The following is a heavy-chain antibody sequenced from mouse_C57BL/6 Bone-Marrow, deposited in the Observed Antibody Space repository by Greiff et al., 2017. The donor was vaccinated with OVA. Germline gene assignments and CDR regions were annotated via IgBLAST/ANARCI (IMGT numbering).Heavy chain of an antibody. CDR3: ARSEFAD. J-gene: IGHJ3*01. CDR2: IDPSDSYT. V-gene: IGHV1-50*01. CDR1: GYTFTSYW. Sequence: QVQLQQPGAELVKPGASVKLSCKASGYTFTSYWMQWVKQRPGQGLEWIGEIDPSDSYTNYNQKLKGKATLTVDTSSSTAYMQLSSLTSEDSAVYYCARSEFADWGQGTLVTVSA.